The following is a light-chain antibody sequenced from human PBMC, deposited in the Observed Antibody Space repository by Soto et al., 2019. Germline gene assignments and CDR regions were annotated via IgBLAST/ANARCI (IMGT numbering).Light chain of an antibody. V-gene: IGKV3-15*01. CDR2: GAS. CDR1: QSVRSN. J-gene: IGKJ1*01. Sequence: EIVMTQSPATLSVSPGGRATLSCRASQSVRSNLAWYQQKPGQSPRLLIYGASTRATGIPARFSGSGSGTEFTLTISSLQSEDFAVYYCQQYNNWPRTFGQGTKVDI. CDR3: QQYNNWPRT.